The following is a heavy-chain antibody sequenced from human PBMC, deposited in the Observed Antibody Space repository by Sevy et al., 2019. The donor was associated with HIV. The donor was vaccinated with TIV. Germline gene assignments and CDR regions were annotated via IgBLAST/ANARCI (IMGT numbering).Heavy chain of an antibody. V-gene: IGHV3-21*06. Sequence: LSLTCAASGFTFSSFNMNWVRQAPGKRLEWVSSISGLSNYIYYAESLKGRFIISRDNAKNTLYLQMNSLRADDTAVYYCARGPPDGSYDYFDYWGQGTLVTVSS. J-gene: IGHJ4*02. D-gene: IGHD1-26*01. CDR2: ISGLSNYI. CDR1: GFTFSSFN. CDR3: ARGPPDGSYDYFDY.